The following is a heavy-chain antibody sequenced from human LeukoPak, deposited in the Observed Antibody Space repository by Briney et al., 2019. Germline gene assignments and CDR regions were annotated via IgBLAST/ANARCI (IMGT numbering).Heavy chain of an antibody. V-gene: IGHV3-53*01. CDR3: ARLLWFGESNNWFDP. J-gene: IGHJ5*02. CDR2: IYSGGIT. CDR1: GFTVSSNY. Sequence: GGSLRLSCAASGFTVSSNYMSWVRQAPGKWLEWVSIIYSGGITYYADSVKGRSTISRDNSKNTLYLQMNSLRAEDTAVYYCARLLWFGESNNWFDPWGQGTLVTVSS. D-gene: IGHD3-10*01.